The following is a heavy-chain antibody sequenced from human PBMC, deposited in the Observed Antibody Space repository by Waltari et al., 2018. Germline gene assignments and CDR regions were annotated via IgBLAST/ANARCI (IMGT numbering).Heavy chain of an antibody. CDR3: ARASPIVVVPAAIREDYYYGMDV. CDR1: GFTFSSYS. D-gene: IGHD2-2*02. V-gene: IGHV3-21*01. J-gene: IGHJ6*02. CDR2: ISSSSSYI. Sequence: EVQLVESGGGLVKPGGSLRLSCAASGFTFSSYSMNWVRQAPGKGLEWVSSISSSSSYIYYADSVKGRFTIARDNAKNSLYRQMNSLRAEDTAVYYCARASPIVVVPAAIREDYYYGMDVWGQGTTVTVSS.